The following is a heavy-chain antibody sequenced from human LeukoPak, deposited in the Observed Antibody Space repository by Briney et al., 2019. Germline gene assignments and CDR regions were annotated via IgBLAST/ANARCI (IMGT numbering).Heavy chain of an antibody. CDR3: ARHGAPLDGYNPHFDY. CDR2: IYYSGST. D-gene: IGHD5-24*01. V-gene: IGHV4-39*01. J-gene: IGHJ4*02. CDR1: GGSISSSSYY. Sequence: SETLSLTCTVSGGSISSSSYYWGWIRQPPGKGLEWIGSIYYSGSTYYNPSLKSRVTISVDTSKNQFSLKLSSVTAAGTAVYYCARHGAPLDGYNPHFDYWGQGTLVTVSS.